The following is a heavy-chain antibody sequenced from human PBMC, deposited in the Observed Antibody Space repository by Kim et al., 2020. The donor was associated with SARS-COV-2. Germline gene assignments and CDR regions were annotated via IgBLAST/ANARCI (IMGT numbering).Heavy chain of an antibody. Sequence: PSLKSRVTMSGDTSKNHFSLNLTSVTAADTAVYYCARGVYVVAGGGYCFDSWGQGTLVTVSS. D-gene: IGHD3-10*01. V-gene: IGHV4-34*01. CDR3: ARGVYVVAGGGYCFDS. J-gene: IGHJ5*01.